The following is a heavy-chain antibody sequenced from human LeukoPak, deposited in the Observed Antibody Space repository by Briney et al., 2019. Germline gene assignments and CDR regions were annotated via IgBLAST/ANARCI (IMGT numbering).Heavy chain of an antibody. CDR3: ARTFNGSDPTFDH. J-gene: IGHJ4*02. CDR2: INAAGHGP. CDR1: GFTFSNHA. D-gene: IGHD5-12*01. Sequence: GGSLRLSCAASGFTFSNHAMNWVRQVPGKGLVWVSTINAAGHGPHYADSVKGRFTISRDNMKSTLYLQMDNLRDGDTAVYFCARTFNGSDPTFDHWGQGTPVTVSS. V-gene: IGHV3-23*01.